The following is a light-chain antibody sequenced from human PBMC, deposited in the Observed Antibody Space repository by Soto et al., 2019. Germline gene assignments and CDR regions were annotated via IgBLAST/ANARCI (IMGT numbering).Light chain of an antibody. V-gene: IGKV3-11*01. CDR1: QSVSSY. CDR3: QQRSSWPFS. J-gene: IGKJ3*01. Sequence: EIVLTPSPATLSLSPGERATLSCRASQSVSSYLAWYQQKPGQAPRLLIYDAFNRATGIPARFSGSGSGTDFTLTISSLEHEDFSFYYCQQRSSWPFSFGPGTKVDI. CDR2: DAF.